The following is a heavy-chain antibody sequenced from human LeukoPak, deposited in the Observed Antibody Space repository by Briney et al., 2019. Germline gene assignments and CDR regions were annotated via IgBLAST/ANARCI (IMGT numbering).Heavy chain of an antibody. CDR1: GFTFNHYG. Sequence: GGSLRLSCVGAGFTFNHYGMHWVRQAAGKGLEWVAVIWADGTNSYYADSVKGRFTISRVDYENTVYLQMNSLRPEDTAVYYCARDAQRGFDYSNSLRYWGQGTPVIDST. CDR2: IWADGTNS. V-gene: IGHV3-33*01. D-gene: IGHD4-11*01. J-gene: IGHJ4*02. CDR3: ARDAQRGFDYSNSLRY.